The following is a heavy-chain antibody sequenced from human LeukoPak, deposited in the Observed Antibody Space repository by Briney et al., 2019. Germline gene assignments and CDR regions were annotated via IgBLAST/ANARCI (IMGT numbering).Heavy chain of an antibody. V-gene: IGHV5-51*01. Sequence: GESLKISCKGSGYSFTSYWIGWVRQMPGKGLEWMGIIYPGDSDTRYSPSFQGQVPISADKSISTAYLQWSSLKASDTAMYYCARLSRYYYDSSGYHDAFDIWGQGTMVTVSS. CDR1: GYSFTSYW. CDR3: ARLSRYYYDSSGYHDAFDI. D-gene: IGHD3-22*01. J-gene: IGHJ3*02. CDR2: IYPGDSDT.